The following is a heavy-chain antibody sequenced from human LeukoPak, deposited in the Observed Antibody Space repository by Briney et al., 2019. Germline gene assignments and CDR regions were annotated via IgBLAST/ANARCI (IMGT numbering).Heavy chain of an antibody. CDR2: ISDSGGLT. Sequence: GGSLRLSCAASGFTFSSYAMSWVRQAPGRGLEWVSDISDSGGLTYYADSVKGRFTISRDNSKNTLFLLMNSLRAEDTAIYYCAKGSSTYSITSYWYFDLWGRGTLVTVSS. CDR1: GFTFSSYA. J-gene: IGHJ2*01. D-gene: IGHD6-13*01. V-gene: IGHV3-23*01. CDR3: AKGSSTYSITSYWYFDL.